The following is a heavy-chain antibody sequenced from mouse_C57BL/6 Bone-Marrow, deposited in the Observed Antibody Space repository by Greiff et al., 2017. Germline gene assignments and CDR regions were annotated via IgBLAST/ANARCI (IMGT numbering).Heavy chain of an antibody. Sequence: EVQLQESGPELVKPGASVKISCKASGYSFTDYNMNWVKQSNGKSLEWIGVINPNYGTTSYNQKFKGKATLTVDQSSSTAYMQLNSLTSEDSAVYYCARKVSDNSVGYYWYFDVWGTGTTVTVSS. D-gene: IGHD1-3*01. CDR1: GYSFTDYN. J-gene: IGHJ1*03. V-gene: IGHV1-39*01. CDR3: ARKVSDNSVGYYWYFDV. CDR2: INPNYGTT.